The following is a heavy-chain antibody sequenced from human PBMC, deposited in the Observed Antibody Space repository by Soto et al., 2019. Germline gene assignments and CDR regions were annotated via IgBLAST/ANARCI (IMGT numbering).Heavy chain of an antibody. CDR3: ARMGYWYYYGMDV. Sequence: PGESLKISCKGSGYSFTIYWIRWVRQMPGKGLEWMGRIDPSDSYTNYSPSFQGHVTISADKSISTAYLQWSSLKASDTAMYYCARMGYWYYYGMDVWGQGTPVTVSS. V-gene: IGHV5-10-1*01. CDR1: GYSFTIYW. D-gene: IGHD2-8*02. CDR2: IDPSDSYT. J-gene: IGHJ6*02.